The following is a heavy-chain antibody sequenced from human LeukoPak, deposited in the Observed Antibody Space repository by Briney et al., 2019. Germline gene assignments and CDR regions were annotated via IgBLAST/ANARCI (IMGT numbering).Heavy chain of an antibody. V-gene: IGHV3-74*01. CDR3: ARGPLIGGSKSCFDP. J-gene: IGHJ5*02. Sequence: PGGSLRLSCAASGFTFSSYWMHWVRQAPGKGLVWVSRVNSDGSSTNYADSVKGRFTISRDNAQNTLFLQMNSLRADDTAVYYCARGPLIGGSKSCFDPWGQGTLVTVSS. D-gene: IGHD7-27*01. CDR2: VNSDGSST. CDR1: GFTFSSYW.